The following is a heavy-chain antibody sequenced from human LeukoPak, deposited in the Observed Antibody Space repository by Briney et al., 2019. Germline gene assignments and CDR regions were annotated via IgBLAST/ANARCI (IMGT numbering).Heavy chain of an antibody. CDR2: ISYDGSSN. CDR3: ANLVDY. CDR1: GFTFSSYA. D-gene: IGHD3-16*01. Sequence: GRSLRLSCAASGFTFSSYAMHWVRQAPGKGLEWVAVISYDGSSNCYADSVKGRFTISRDNSKKTLYLQMSSLRAEDTAVYYCANLVDYWGEGTLVTVSS. J-gene: IGHJ4*02. V-gene: IGHV3-30*18.